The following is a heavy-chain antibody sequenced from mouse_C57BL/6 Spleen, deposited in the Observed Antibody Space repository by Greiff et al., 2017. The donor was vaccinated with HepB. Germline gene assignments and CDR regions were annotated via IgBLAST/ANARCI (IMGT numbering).Heavy chain of an antibody. CDR3: ARKESSYMGYFDV. CDR1: GYTFTSYG. V-gene: IGHV1-81*01. J-gene: IGHJ1*03. CDR2: IYPRSGNT. D-gene: IGHD1-1*01. Sequence: QVQLQQSGAELARPGASVKLSCKASGYTFTSYGISWVKQRTGQGLEWIGEIYPRSGNTYYNEKFKGKATLTADKSSSTAYMELRSLTSEDSAVYFCARKESSYMGYFDVWGTGTTVTVSS.